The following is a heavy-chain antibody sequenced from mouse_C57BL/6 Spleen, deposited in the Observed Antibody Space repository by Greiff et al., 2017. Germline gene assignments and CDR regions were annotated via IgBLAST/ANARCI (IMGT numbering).Heavy chain of an antibody. D-gene: IGHD1-1*01. CDR1: GFSLTSYG. J-gene: IGHJ4*01. Sequence: VQLMESGPGLVAPSQSLSITCTVSGFSLTSYGVDWVRQSPGKGLEWLGVIWGVGSTNYNSAHKTSLGIIKDNSKSHVFLKMNSLQTDDTAMYYWARRAVVAHYYAMDYWGQGTSVTVSS. V-gene: IGHV2-6*01. CDR3: ARRAVVAHYYAMDY. CDR2: IWGVGST.